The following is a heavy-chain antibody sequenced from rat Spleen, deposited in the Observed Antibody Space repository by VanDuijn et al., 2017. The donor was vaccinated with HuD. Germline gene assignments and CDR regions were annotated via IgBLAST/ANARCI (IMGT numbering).Heavy chain of an antibody. CDR1: GFSLTDYS. CDR2: IWGDGST. D-gene: IGHD5-1*01. V-gene: IGHV2-19*01. CDR3: TRGLGDY. Sequence: QVQMKESGPGLVQPSQTLSLTCTVSGFSLTDYSVHWVRQPPGKGLEWMGGIWGDGSTNYASALKSRLSITRDTSKSQVFLKMSSLEIDDTAIYICTRGLGDYWGQGVIVTVSS. J-gene: IGHJ2*01.